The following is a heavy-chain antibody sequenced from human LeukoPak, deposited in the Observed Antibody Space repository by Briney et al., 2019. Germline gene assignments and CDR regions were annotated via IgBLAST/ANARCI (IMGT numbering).Heavy chain of an antibody. CDR1: GFTFDDYA. V-gene: IGHV3-9*01. J-gene: IGHJ4*02. D-gene: IGHD1-26*01. CDR2: ISWNSGSI. Sequence: GGSLRLSCAASGFTFDDYAMHWARQAPGKGLEWVSGISWNSGSIGYADSVKGRFTISRDNAKNSLYLQMNSLRAEDTALYYCAKGGPIVGATSYYFDYWGQGTLVTVSS. CDR3: AKGGPIVGATSYYFDY.